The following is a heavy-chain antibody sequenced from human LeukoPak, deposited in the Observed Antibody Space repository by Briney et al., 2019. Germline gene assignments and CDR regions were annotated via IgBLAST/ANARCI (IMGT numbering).Heavy chain of an antibody. V-gene: IGHV3-74*01. J-gene: IGHJ4*02. CDR3: ASLVATLQY. Sequence: GGSLRLSCVASGFSISTYWMHWVRQAPGKGLVWVSRINPSGSNTNYADSVKGRFTISRDSARNTVYLQMNSLRAEDTAVYYCASLVATLQYWGQGTLVTVSS. D-gene: IGHD5-12*01. CDR2: INPSGSNT. CDR1: GFSISTYW.